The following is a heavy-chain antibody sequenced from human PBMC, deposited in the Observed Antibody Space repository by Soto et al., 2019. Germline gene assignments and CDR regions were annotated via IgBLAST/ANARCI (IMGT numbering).Heavy chain of an antibody. CDR1: GGSVSSGSYY. V-gene: IGHV4-61*01. D-gene: IGHD6-6*01. CDR2: IYYSGST. Sequence: PSETLSLTCTVSGGSVSSGSYYWSWIRQPPGKGLEWIGYIYYSGSTNYNPSLKSRVTISVDTSKNQFSLKLSSVTAADTAVYYCARDAGSYSSSSGTFDYWGQGTLVTVSS. J-gene: IGHJ4*02. CDR3: ARDAGSYSSSSGTFDY.